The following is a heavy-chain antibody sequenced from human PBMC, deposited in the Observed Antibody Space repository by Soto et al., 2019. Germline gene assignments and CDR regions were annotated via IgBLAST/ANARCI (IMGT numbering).Heavy chain of an antibody. J-gene: IGHJ4*02. D-gene: IGHD4-17*01. Sequence: SETLSLTCTVSGGSISSYYWSWIRQPPGKGLEWIGYIYYSGSTNYNPSLKSRVTISVDTSKNQFSLKLSSVTAADTAVYYCARDNYGGLFDYWGQGTLVTVSS. CDR3: ARDNYGGLFDY. V-gene: IGHV4-59*01. CDR2: IYYSGST. CDR1: GGSISSYY.